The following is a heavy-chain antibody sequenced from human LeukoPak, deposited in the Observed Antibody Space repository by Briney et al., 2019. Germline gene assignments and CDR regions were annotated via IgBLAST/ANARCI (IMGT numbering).Heavy chain of an antibody. CDR1: GYTLTELS. D-gene: IGHD3-10*01. Sequence: ASVKVSCKFSGYTLTELSMHWVRQAPGKGLEWMGGFDPEDGETIYAQKFQGRVTMTEDTSTDTAYMELSSLRSEDTAVYYCATVASRFGESYYFDYWGQGTLVTVSS. CDR3: ATVASRFGESYYFDY. J-gene: IGHJ4*02. V-gene: IGHV1-24*01. CDR2: FDPEDGET.